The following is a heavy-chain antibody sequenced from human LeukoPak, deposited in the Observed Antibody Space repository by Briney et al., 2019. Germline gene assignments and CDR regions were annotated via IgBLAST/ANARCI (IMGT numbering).Heavy chain of an antibody. D-gene: IGHD6-19*01. CDR2: ISSSSSYI. CDR1: GFTFSSYS. CDR3: ARDHPAVADFDY. V-gene: IGHV3-21*01. J-gene: IGHJ4*02. Sequence: GGSLRLSCAASGFTFSSYSMNWVRQAPGKGLEWVSSISSSSSYIYYADSVKGRFTISRDNAKNSLYLQMNRLRAEDTAVYYCARDHPAVADFDYWGQGTLVTVSS.